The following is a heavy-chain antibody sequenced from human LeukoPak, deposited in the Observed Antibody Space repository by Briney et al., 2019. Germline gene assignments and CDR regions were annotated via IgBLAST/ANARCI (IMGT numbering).Heavy chain of an antibody. CDR1: GYSISSGYY. V-gene: IGHV4-38-2*02. CDR3: AREGYDISDVLGFDY. Sequence: SETLSLTCAGSGYSISSGYYWGWIRQPPGKGLEWIGSIYHSGSTYYNPSLKSRVTISVDTSKNQFSLKLSSVTAADTAVYYCAREGYDISDVLGFDYWGQGTLVTVSS. J-gene: IGHJ4*02. CDR2: IYHSGST. D-gene: IGHD3-9*01.